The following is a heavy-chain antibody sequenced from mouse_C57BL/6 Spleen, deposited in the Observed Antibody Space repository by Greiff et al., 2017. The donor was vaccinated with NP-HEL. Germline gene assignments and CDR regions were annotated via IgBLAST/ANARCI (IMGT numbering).Heavy chain of an antibody. Sequence: EVMLVESGGGLVKPGGSLKLSCAASGFTFSSYAMSWVRQTPEKRLEWVATISDGGSYTYYPDNVKGRFTISRDNAKNNLYLQMSHLKSEDTAMYYCARDNRDSSGLAWFAYWGQGTLVTVSA. J-gene: IGHJ3*01. V-gene: IGHV5-4*01. CDR1: GFTFSSYA. CDR3: ARDNRDSSGLAWFAY. CDR2: ISDGGSYT. D-gene: IGHD3-2*02.